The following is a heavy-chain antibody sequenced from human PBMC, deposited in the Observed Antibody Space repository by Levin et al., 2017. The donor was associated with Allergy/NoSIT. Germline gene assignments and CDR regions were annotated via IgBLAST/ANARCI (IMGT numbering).Heavy chain of an antibody. CDR3: ARGGSSWYSGGDYYYYGMDV. D-gene: IGHD6-13*01. Sequence: SQTLSLTCTVSCGSVRSGSYYWSWIRQPPGKGLEWIGYIYYSGSTNYNPSLKSRVTISVDTSKNQFSLKLSSVTAADTAVYYCARGGSSWYSGGDYYYYGMDVWGQGTTVTVSS. V-gene: IGHV4-61*01. CDR2: IYYSGST. CDR1: CGSVRSGSYY. J-gene: IGHJ6*02.